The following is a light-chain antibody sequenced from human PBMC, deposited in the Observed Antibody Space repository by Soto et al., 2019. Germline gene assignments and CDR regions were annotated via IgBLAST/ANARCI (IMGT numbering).Light chain of an antibody. V-gene: IGLV2-14*03. CDR1: SSDVGGYNS. Sequence: QSVLTQPASVSGSHGQSITISCTGTSSDVGGYNSVSWYQHHPGKAPKLMIFDVSDRPSGVSSRFSGSKSGNTASLTISGLQAEDEADYYCSSYTTSSTPHYVFGPGTKVTV. CDR2: DVS. CDR3: SSYTTSSTPHYV. J-gene: IGLJ1*01.